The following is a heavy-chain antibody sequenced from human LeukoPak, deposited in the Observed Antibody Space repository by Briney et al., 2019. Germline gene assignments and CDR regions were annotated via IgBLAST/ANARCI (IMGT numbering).Heavy chain of an antibody. D-gene: IGHD3-22*01. J-gene: IGHJ4*02. V-gene: IGHV1-8*01. CDR3: ARGYYDSSGSSTFLDY. CDR1: GYTFTSYD. Sequence: ASVKVSCKASGYTFTSYDINWVRKATGQGLEWMGWMNPNSGNTGYAQKFQGRVTMTRNTSISTAYMELSSLRSEDTAVYYCARGYYDSSGSSTFLDYWGQGTLVTVSS. CDR2: MNPNSGNT.